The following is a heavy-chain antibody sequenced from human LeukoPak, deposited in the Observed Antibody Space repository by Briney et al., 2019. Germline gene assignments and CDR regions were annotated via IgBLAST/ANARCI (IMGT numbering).Heavy chain of an antibody. J-gene: IGHJ4*02. D-gene: IGHD5-18*01. CDR2: INPNSGGT. V-gene: IGHV1-2*02. CDR3: ARDTAMVSLYYFDY. CDR1: GYTFTGYY. Sequence: GASVKVSCKASGYTFTGYYMHWVRQAPGQGLEWMGWINPNSGGTNYAQKFQGRVTMTRDTSISTAYMELSRLRSDDTAVYYCARDTAMVSLYYFDYWGQGTLVTVSS.